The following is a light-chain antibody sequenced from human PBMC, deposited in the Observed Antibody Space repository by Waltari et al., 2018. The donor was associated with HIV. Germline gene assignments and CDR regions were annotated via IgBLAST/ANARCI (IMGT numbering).Light chain of an antibody. J-gene: IGLJ1*01. CDR2: EVS. V-gene: IGLV2-14*01. Sequence: QSAPTQPASVSGSPGQSITISGPGTSSDIGHYTYVSWYQQTPGKAPKLMLYEVSNRPSVVSNRFSGSKSGNTASLTISGLQAEDEADYYCSSYISTTTLFGTGTKVTVL. CDR1: SSDIGHYTY. CDR3: SSYISTTTL.